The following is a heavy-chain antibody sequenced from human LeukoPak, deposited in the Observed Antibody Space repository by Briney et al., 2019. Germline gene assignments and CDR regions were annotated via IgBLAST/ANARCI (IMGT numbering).Heavy chain of an antibody. J-gene: IGHJ6*03. Sequence: PSETLSLTCSVSGDSISTSSYYWGWIRQPPGKGLEWIGTIYYSGSTYYNPSLTSRVTISVDTSKNQFSLKLSSVTAADTAVYYCARLRHSSSWYYYYYMDVWGKGTTVTVSS. CDR1: GDSISTSSYY. D-gene: IGHD6-13*01. CDR2: IYYSGST. V-gene: IGHV4-39*01. CDR3: ARLRHSSSWYYYYYMDV.